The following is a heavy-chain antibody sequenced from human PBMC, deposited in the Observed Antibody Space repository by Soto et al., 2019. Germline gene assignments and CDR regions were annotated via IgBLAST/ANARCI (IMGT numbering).Heavy chain of an antibody. CDR1: GYTFTNYG. J-gene: IGHJ5*02. V-gene: IGHV1-18*01. CDR2: ISADNGDT. Sequence: QIQLVQSGAEVRKPGASVKISCEASGYTFTNYGIGWVRQAPGEGLEWMGWISADNGDTNYAQKFQGRVTMTTDTSTSTAYMELRSLRSDDTAVYYCAKTPVLLLFGAWLDPRGQGTLVTVSS. D-gene: IGHD3-16*01. CDR3: AKTPVLLLFGAWLDP.